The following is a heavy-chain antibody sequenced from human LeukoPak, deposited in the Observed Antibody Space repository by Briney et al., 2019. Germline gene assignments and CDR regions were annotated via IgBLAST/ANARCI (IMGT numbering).Heavy chain of an antibody. D-gene: IGHD3-10*01. CDR3: AKDRSGSGSFQYFQH. Sequence: PGRSLRLSCAASGFTFDDYAMHWVRHAPGKGLEWVSGISWNSGSIGYADSVKGRFTISRDNAKNSLYLQMNSLRAEDTALYYCAKDRSGSGSFQYFQHWGQGTLVTVSS. J-gene: IGHJ1*01. V-gene: IGHV3-9*01. CDR1: GFTFDDYA. CDR2: ISWNSGSI.